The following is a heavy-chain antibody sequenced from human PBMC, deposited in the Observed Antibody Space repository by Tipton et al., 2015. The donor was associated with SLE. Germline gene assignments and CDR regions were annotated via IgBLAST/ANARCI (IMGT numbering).Heavy chain of an antibody. Sequence: SLRLSCAASGFTFSSYWMHWVRQAPGKGLVWVSRINSDGSSTSYADSVKGRSTISRDNAKNTLYLQMNSLRAEDTAVYYCARMRDYDFWSGYLGGFQHWGQGTLVTVSS. CDR3: ARMRDYDFWSGYLGGFQH. CDR2: INSDGSST. D-gene: IGHD3-3*01. J-gene: IGHJ1*01. CDR1: GFTFSSYW. V-gene: IGHV3-74*01.